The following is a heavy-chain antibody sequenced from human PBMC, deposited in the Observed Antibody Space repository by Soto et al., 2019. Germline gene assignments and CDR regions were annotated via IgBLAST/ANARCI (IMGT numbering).Heavy chain of an antibody. J-gene: IGHJ4*02. CDR3: ARASISSVDLDS. Sequence: QVQLVESGGGVVQPGRSLRLSCAASGFTFSSYGMHWVRQAPGKGLEWVAVIWYDGSNKYYADSVKGRFTISRDNSKNTLYLQRNSLGAEDTAVYYWARASISSVDLDSWGQGTLVTVSS. CDR2: IWYDGSNK. CDR1: GFTFSSYG. V-gene: IGHV3-33*01. D-gene: IGHD6-6*01.